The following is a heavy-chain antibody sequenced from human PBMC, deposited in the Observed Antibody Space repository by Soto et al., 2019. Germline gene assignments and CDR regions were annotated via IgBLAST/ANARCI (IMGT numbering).Heavy chain of an antibody. CDR2: INPNSGGT. CDR3: ARSYDSSGYYYVFDY. Sequence: SVKGSCKASGYTFTGYYMHWVRQAPVQGLEWMGWINPNSGGTNYAQKFQGWVTMTRDTSISTAYMELSRLRSDDTAVYYCARSYDSSGYYYVFDYWGQGTLVTVSS. CDR1: GYTFTGYY. V-gene: IGHV1-2*04. J-gene: IGHJ4*02. D-gene: IGHD3-22*01.